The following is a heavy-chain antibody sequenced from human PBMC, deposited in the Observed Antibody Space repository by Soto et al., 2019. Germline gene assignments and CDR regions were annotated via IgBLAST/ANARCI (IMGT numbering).Heavy chain of an antibody. D-gene: IGHD2-8*01. J-gene: IGHJ4*01. Sequence: XGSLRLSCAAAGVTFSSYAMHWVRQAPGKGLDWVAVISYDGSNKYYADSVKGRFTISRDNSKRTLNLQLNNLRAEDTAVYYCTKLWCYYFEYWRHGTLCTVSS. CDR2: ISYDGSNK. V-gene: IGHV3-30-3*02. CDR1: GVTFSSYA. CDR3: TKLWCYYFEY.